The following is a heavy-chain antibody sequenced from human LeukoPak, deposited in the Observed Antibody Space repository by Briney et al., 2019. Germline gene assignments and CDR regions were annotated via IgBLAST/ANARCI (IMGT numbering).Heavy chain of an antibody. J-gene: IGHJ4*02. CDR1: GFTFSSYG. Sequence: GGSLRLSCAASGFTFSSYGMHWVRQAPGKGLEWVANIKQDGIERYYVDSVKGRFTISRDNAKNSLYLQMNSLRAEDTAVYYCARRRCTSTSCFADYWGQGTLVTVSS. D-gene: IGHD2-2*01. V-gene: IGHV3-7*01. CDR3: ARRRCTSTSCFADY. CDR2: IKQDGIER.